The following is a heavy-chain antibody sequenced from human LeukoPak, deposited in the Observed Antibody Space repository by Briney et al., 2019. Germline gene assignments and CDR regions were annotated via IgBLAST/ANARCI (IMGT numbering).Heavy chain of an antibody. Sequence: GGSLRLSCAASGFGFSVYWMSWVRQAPGRGLEWVANIKPDGSEKNYADSMKGRFTISRDNAKNSLFLQMDSLTAEDTAVYYCVRNWNLDSWGQGTLVTVSS. J-gene: IGHJ4*02. CDR3: VRNWNLDS. CDR2: IKPDGSEK. CDR1: GFGFSVYW. V-gene: IGHV3-7*01. D-gene: IGHD1-1*01.